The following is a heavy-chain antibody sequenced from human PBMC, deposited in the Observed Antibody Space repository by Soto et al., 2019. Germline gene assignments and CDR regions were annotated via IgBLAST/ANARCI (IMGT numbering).Heavy chain of an antibody. Sequence: PGGSLRLPCAASGFTSSSYAMSWVRQAPGKGLEWVSALSGSGGSTYYADSVKGRFTISRDNSKNTLYLQMNSLRAEDTAVYYCAKSSGYSSSLFDYWGQGTLVTVSS. D-gene: IGHD6-13*01. CDR3: AKSSGYSSSLFDY. J-gene: IGHJ4*02. V-gene: IGHV3-23*01. CDR2: LSGSGGST. CDR1: GFTSSSYA.